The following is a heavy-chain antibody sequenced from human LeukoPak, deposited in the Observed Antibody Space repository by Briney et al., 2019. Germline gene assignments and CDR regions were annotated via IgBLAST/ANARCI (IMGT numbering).Heavy chain of an antibody. CDR2: ISAYNGNT. V-gene: IGHV1-18*01. J-gene: IGHJ6*02. D-gene: IGHD1-7*01. Sequence: ASVKVSCKASGYTFTSYGISWVRQAPGQGLEWMGWISAYNGNTNYAQKLQRRVTMTTDTSTSTAYIELRSLRSDDPAVYYCSGEEIYNWNYVSYYYYRMDVWGQGTTVNVSS. CDR1: GYTFTSYG. CDR3: SGEEIYNWNYVSYYYYRMDV.